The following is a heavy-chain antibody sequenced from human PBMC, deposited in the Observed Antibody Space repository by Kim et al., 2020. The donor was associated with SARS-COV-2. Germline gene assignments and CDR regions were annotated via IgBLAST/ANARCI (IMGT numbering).Heavy chain of an antibody. CDR1: GFTFSNCW. V-gene: IGHV3-7*03. CDR2: INRDGREQ. D-gene: IGHD4-17*01. CDR3: VRGLSPVTNYWGQ. Sequence: GGSLRLSCAASGFTFSNCWMNWVRQAPGKGLEWVANINRDGREQNHVDSVKGRFTISRDNAKNSLFLQMNSLRAEDTAVYYCVRGLSPVTNYWGQWGHGTLVTVSS. J-gene: IGHJ4*01.